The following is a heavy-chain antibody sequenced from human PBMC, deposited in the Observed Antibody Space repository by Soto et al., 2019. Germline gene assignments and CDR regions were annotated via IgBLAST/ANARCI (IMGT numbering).Heavy chain of an antibody. CDR1: GDSISSSRFY. J-gene: IGHJ4*02. V-gene: IGHV4-39*01. CDR3: VRQEGYRAGCPGY. CDR2: IYYNGYT. D-gene: IGHD5-18*01. Sequence: QLQLRESGPGLVKPSETLSLTCTVSGDSISSSRFYWGWIRQPPGKGLEWIGSIYYNGYTLYNPSLQSRVSISSDTSKNHFSLSLISVTATDTAVYYCVRQEGYRAGCPGYWGQGSQVTVSS.